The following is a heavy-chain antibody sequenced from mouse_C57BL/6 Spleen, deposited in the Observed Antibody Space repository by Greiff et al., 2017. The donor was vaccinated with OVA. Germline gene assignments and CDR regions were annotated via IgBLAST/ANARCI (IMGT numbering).Heavy chain of an antibody. J-gene: IGHJ2*01. CDR3: AREGITTVVAPDFFDY. CDR2: INPSSGYT. Sequence: QVQLQQSGAELARPGASVKMSCKASGYTFTSYTMHWVKQRPGQGLEWIGYINPSSGYTKYNQKFKDKATLTADKSSSTAYMQLSSLTSEDSAVYYCAREGITTVVAPDFFDYWGQGTTLTVSS. CDR1: GYTFTSYT. V-gene: IGHV1-4*01. D-gene: IGHD1-1*01.